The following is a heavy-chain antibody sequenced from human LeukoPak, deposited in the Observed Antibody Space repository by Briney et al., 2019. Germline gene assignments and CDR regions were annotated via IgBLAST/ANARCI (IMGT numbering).Heavy chain of an antibody. D-gene: IGHD3-3*01. CDR2: IKQDGSEK. Sequence: GGSPRLSCAASGFTFSSYWMSWVRQAPGKGLEWVANIKQDGSEKYYVDSVKGRFTISRDNAKNSLYLQMNSLRAEDTAVYYCARDMYYDFWSGSPLSRYGMDVWGQGTTVTVSS. V-gene: IGHV3-7*01. J-gene: IGHJ6*02. CDR3: ARDMYYDFWSGSPLSRYGMDV. CDR1: GFTFSSYW.